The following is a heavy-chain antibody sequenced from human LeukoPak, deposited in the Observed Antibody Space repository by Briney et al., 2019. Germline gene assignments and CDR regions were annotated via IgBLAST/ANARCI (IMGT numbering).Heavy chain of an antibody. CDR2: IYYTGST. CDR1: GGSIDYFY. CDR3: ARARDDFWSGYYEGPVDY. V-gene: IGHV4-59*08. D-gene: IGHD3-3*01. Sequence: SETLSLTCTVSGGSIDYFYWSWIRQSPGKGLEWIGFIYYTGSTTYNPSLKSRVTISVDTSKNQFSLKLSSVTAADTAVYYCARARDDFWSGYYEGPVDYWGQGTLVTVSS. J-gene: IGHJ4*02.